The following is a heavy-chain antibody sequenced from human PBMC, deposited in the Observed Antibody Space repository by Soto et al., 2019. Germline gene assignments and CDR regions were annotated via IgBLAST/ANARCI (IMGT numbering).Heavy chain of an antibody. Sequence: SETRSTTKNVSGGSTSAGAYYWCWFRQHQGKGLEWIGYIYYSGSTYYNPSLKSRVTISVDTSKNQFSLKLSSVTAADTAVYYCARQSITMIVVLSFLKYFQHWGQGTLVTVS. CDR2: IYYSGST. J-gene: IGHJ1*01. CDR3: ARQSITMIVVLSFLKYFQH. D-gene: IGHD3-22*01. CDR1: GGSTSAGAYY. V-gene: IGHV4-31*02.